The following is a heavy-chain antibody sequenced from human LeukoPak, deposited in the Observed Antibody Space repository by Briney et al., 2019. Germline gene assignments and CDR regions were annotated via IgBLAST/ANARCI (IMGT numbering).Heavy chain of an antibody. D-gene: IGHD3-10*01. J-gene: IGHJ6*02. CDR2: VNVYNGKK. CDR1: GYTFTSYA. Sequence: ASVKVSCTASGYTFTSYAMHWVRQAPGQGLEWMMWVNVYNGKKEYAQKFQGRVTLTTDTSTTTAYMELRSLRFDDTAVYYCARTGPDYYGSGSYPLHYYSMDFWGQGTTVTVAS. V-gene: IGHV1-18*01. CDR3: ARTGPDYYGSGSYPLHYYSMDF.